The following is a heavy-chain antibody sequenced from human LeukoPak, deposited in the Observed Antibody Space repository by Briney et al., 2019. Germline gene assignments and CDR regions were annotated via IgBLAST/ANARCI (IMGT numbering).Heavy chain of an antibody. J-gene: IGHJ4*02. Sequence: ASVKVSCKASGYTFTSYDINWVRQATGQGLEWMGWMNPNSGNTGYAQKFQGRVTMTRNTSISTAYMELSSLRSEDTAVYYCARKLRLGELSLSPLNYWGQGTLVTVSS. CDR3: ARKLRLGELSLSPLNY. CDR2: MNPNSGNT. D-gene: IGHD3-16*02. V-gene: IGHV1-8*01. CDR1: GYTFTSYD.